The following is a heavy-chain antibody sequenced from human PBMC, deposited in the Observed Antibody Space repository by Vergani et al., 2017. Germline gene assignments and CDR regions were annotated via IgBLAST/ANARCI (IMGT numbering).Heavy chain of an antibody. CDR2: INHSGST. V-gene: IGHV4-34*01. Sequence: VQLVEPGGGLIQPGGSLRLSCAASGFTVSSNYMSWVRQAPGKGLEWIGEINHSGSTNYNPSLKSRVTISVDTSKNQFSLKLSSVTAADTAVYYCARVHTATYYYYMDVWGKGTTVTVSS. J-gene: IGHJ6*03. D-gene: IGHD5-18*01. CDR3: ARVHTATYYYYMDV. CDR1: GFTVSSNY.